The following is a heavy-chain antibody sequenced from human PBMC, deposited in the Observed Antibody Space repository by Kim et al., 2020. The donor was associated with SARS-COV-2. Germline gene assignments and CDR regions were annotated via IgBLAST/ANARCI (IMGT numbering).Heavy chain of an antibody. V-gene: IGHV1-69*13. CDR2: IIPIFGTA. CDR1: GGTFSSYA. D-gene: IGHD3-10*01. Sequence: SVKVSCKASGGTFSSYAISWVRQAPGQGLEWMGGIIPIFGTANYAQKFQGRVTITADESTSTAYMELSSLRSEDTAVYYCARGITMVRGVSPYGMDVWGQGTTVTVSS. CDR3: ARGITMVRGVSPYGMDV. J-gene: IGHJ6*02.